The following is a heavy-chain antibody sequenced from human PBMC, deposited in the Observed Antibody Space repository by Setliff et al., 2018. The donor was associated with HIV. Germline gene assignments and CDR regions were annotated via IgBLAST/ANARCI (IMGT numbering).Heavy chain of an antibody. CDR1: GGSIRSDSYY. V-gene: IGHV4-61*02. Sequence: LSLTCTVSGGSIRSDSYYWTWIRQPAGEGLEWIGRIYSSGNTNYNPSLESRVTISVDTPKNQFSLKLSSVTAADTAVYYCSRGPPFDRWGRGTLVTVSS. CDR3: SRGPPFDR. J-gene: IGHJ2*01. CDR2: IYSSGNT.